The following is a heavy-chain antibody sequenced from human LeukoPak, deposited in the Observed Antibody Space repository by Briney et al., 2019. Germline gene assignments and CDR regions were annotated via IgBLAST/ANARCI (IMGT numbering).Heavy chain of an antibody. Sequence: GGSLRLSCAASGFTFSSSAMSWVRQAPGKGLEWVSTISGSDSSTYYADSVKGRFTISRGNSKNTLYLQMNSLRADDTAVYYCAKSGYNRFDYWGQGTLVTVSS. CDR2: ISGSDSST. D-gene: IGHD5-12*01. V-gene: IGHV3-23*01. CDR3: AKSGYNRFDY. J-gene: IGHJ4*02. CDR1: GFTFSSSA.